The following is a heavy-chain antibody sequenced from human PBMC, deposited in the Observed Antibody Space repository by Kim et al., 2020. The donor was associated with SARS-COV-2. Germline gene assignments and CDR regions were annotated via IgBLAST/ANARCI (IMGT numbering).Heavy chain of an antibody. CDR3: ARQIGITMIVVVISTYFDS. V-gene: IGHV4-39*01. D-gene: IGHD3-22*01. Sequence: SETLSLTCTVSGGSISSSSYYWGWIRQPPGKGLEWIGSIYYSGSTYYNPSLKSRVTISVDTSKNQFSLKLSSVTAADTAVYYCARQIGITMIVVVISTYFDSWGQGTLVTVSS. CDR2: IYYSGST. J-gene: IGHJ4*02. CDR1: GGSISSSSYY.